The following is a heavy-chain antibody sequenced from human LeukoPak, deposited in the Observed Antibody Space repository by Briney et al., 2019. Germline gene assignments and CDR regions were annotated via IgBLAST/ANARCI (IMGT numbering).Heavy chain of an antibody. CDR3: ARDLVYYNSGGYSDTFDI. J-gene: IGHJ3*02. Sequence: ASVKVSCKASGYTFTGYYMHWVRQAPGQGLEWMGWISDYNGHTNYAQKFQGRVTMTSDTSTNTAYMELRSLRSDDTAMYYCARDLVYYNSGGYSDTFDIWGQGTMVTVS. V-gene: IGHV1-18*04. CDR1: GYTFTGYY. CDR2: ISDYNGHT. D-gene: IGHD3-22*01.